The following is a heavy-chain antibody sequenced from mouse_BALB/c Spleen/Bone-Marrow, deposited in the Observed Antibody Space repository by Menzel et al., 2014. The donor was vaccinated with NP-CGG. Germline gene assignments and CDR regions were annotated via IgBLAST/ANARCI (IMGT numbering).Heavy chain of an antibody. CDR1: GYTFTSYW. J-gene: IGHJ1*01. CDR3: ARSRDGYFHV. CDR2: IAPGSGST. V-gene: IGHV1S41*01. Sequence: DLVKPGASVKLSCKASGYTFTSYWINWIKQRPGQGLEWIGRIAPGSGSTYYNEMFKGKATLTVDTSSSTAYIQLSSLSSEDSAVYFCARSRDGYFHVRGAGTTVTVSS.